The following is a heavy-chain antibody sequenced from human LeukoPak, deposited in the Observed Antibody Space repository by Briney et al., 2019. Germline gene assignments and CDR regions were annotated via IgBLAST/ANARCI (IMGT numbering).Heavy chain of an antibody. J-gene: IGHJ4*02. V-gene: IGHV3-9*01. CDR3: AKGTGRYWTFFDY. CDR1: GFTFDYYA. D-gene: IGHD1-26*01. Sequence: GRSLRLSCAASGFTFDYYAMHWVRQAPGKGLEWVSGISWNSGSIDYADSVKGRFTISRYNAKNSLYLQMNSLRPEDTAFYYCAKGTGRYWTFFDYWGQGTLVTVSS. CDR2: ISWNSGSI.